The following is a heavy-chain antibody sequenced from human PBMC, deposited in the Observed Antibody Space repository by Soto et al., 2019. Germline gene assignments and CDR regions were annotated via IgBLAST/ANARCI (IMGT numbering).Heavy chain of an antibody. V-gene: IGHV3-30*18. CDR1: GFTFSSYG. Sequence: GSLRLSCAASGFTFSSYGMHWVRQAPGKGLEWVAVISYDGSNKYYADSVKGRFTISRDNSKNTLYLQMNSLRAEDTAVYYCAKSAQYDFWSGYSRYYGMDVWGQGTTVTVSS. J-gene: IGHJ6*02. D-gene: IGHD3-3*01. CDR3: AKSAQYDFWSGYSRYYGMDV. CDR2: ISYDGSNK.